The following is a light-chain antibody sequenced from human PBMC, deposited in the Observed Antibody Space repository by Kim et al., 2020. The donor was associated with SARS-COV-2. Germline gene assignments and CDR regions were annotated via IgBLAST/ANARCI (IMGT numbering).Light chain of an antibody. V-gene: IGKV1-39*01. Sequence: DIQMTQFPSSLSASVGDRVTITCRASQSISSYLNWYQQKPGKAPKLLIYAASSLQSGVPSRFSGSGSGTDFTLTISRLQPEDFATYYCQQSYSRTFGQGTKV. J-gene: IGKJ1*01. CDR2: AAS. CDR1: QSISSY. CDR3: QQSYSRT.